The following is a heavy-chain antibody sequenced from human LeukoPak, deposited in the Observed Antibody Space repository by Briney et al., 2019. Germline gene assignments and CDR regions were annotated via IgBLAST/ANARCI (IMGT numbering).Heavy chain of an antibody. CDR1: GFTFSSFG. Sequence: GGSLRLSCAASGFTFSSFGMHWVRQAPGKGLEWVALIRYDGGNKYYADSVKGRFTISRDNSKNTLYLQVSSLRAEDPAMYYCAKDLGYSYGYVDNWGQRALVTVSS. CDR2: IRYDGGNK. D-gene: IGHD5-18*01. J-gene: IGHJ4*02. V-gene: IGHV3-30*02. CDR3: AKDLGYSYGYVDN.